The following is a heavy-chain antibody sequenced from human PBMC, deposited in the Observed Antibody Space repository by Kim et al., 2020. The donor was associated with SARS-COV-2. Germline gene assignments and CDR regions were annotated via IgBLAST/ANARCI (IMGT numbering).Heavy chain of an antibody. Sequence: SETLSLTCAVYGGSFSGYYWSWIRQPPGKGLEWIGEINHSGSTNYNPSLKSRVTISVDTSKNQFSLKLSSVTAADTAVYYCARGSGRRSTNWYFDLWGRG. J-gene: IGHJ2*01. CDR3: ARGSGRRSTNWYFDL. CDR1: GGSFSGYY. V-gene: IGHV4-34*01. CDR2: INHSGST. D-gene: IGHD2-15*01.